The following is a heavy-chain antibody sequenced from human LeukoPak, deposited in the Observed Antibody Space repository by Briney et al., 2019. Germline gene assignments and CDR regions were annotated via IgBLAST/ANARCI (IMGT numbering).Heavy chain of an antibody. J-gene: IGHJ4*02. CDR1: GGSISSYY. V-gene: IGHV4-59*01. CDR2: IHYSGST. D-gene: IGHD3-22*01. CDR3: ARDPGLDYYDSSGCYFSPGYYFDY. Sequence: SETLSLTCTVSGGSISSYYWSWIRQPPGKGLEWIGYIHYSGSTNYNPSLKSRVTISVDTSKNQFSLKLSSVTAADTAVYYCARDPGLDYYDSSGCYFSPGYYFDYWGQGTLVTVSS.